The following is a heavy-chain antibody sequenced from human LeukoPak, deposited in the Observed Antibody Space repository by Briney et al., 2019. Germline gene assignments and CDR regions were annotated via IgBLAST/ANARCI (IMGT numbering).Heavy chain of an antibody. D-gene: IGHD6-6*01. J-gene: IGHJ5*02. V-gene: IGHV1-18*01. CDR3: ARDHIAAQFS. Sequence: GASVKVSCKASGYTFTSYGISWVRQAPGQGLEWMGWISAYNGNTNYAQKFQGRVTMTRDTSISTAYMELSRLRSDDTAVYYCARDHIAAQFSWGQGTLVTVSS. CDR2: ISAYNGNT. CDR1: GYTFTSYG.